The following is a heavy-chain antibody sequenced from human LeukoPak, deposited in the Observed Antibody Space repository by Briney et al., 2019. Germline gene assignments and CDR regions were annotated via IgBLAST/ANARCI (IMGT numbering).Heavy chain of an antibody. CDR2: IYYSGST. D-gene: IGHD3-10*01. CDR1: GGSISSYY. Sequence: SETLSLTSTVSGGSISSYYWSWIRQPPGKGLEWIGYIYYSGSTNYNPSLKSRVTISVDTSKNQFSLKLSSVTAADTAVYYCARLITMVRGVDDAFDIWGQGTMVTVSS. V-gene: IGHV4-59*08. J-gene: IGHJ3*02. CDR3: ARLITMVRGVDDAFDI.